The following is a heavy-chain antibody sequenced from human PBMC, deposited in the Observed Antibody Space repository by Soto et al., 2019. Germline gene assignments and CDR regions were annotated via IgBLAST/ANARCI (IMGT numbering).Heavy chain of an antibody. D-gene: IGHD2-15*01. Sequence: ASVKVSCKASGYTFTTYAIHWVRQAPGQRLEWMGWINAGNGNTKYSQKFQGRVTITRDPSASTAFMELSSLRSEDTAVYYCARDRPLVVVAATQGWFDPWGQGTLVTSPQ. CDR2: INAGNGNT. J-gene: IGHJ5*02. V-gene: IGHV1-3*01. CDR3: ARDRPLVVVAATQGWFDP. CDR1: GYTFTTYA.